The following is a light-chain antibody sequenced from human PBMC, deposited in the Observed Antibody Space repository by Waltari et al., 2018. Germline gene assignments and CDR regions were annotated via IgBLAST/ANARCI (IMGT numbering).Light chain of an antibody. CDR2: EVS. CDR1: QSLFDSEDGDTY. CDR3: MQALEFPLT. Sequence: DIVMTKTPLSLPVTLGEPASISCRSSQSLFDSEDGDTYLEWYLQRPGQSPQLLIYEVSNRASGVPDRFSGSGSDTDFTLKISRVEAEDVGVYYCMQALEFPLTFGGGTKVEIK. V-gene: IGKV2-40*01. J-gene: IGKJ4*01.